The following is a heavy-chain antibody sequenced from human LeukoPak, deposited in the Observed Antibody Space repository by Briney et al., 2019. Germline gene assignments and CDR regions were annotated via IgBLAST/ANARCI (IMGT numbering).Heavy chain of an antibody. Sequence: GSLRLSCAASGYSISSGYYWGWIRQPPGKGLEWIGSIYHSGSTYYNPSLKSRVTISVDTSKNQFSLKLSSVTAADTAVYYCARLWGTPNWFDPWGQGTLVTVSS. CDR2: IYHSGST. V-gene: IGHV4-38-2*01. J-gene: IGHJ5*02. CDR1: GYSISSGYY. D-gene: IGHD3-16*01. CDR3: ARLWGTPNWFDP.